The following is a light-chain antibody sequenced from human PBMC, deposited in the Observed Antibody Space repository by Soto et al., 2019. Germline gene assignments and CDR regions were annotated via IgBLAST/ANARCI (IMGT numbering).Light chain of an antibody. Sequence: DIQMTQSPSSLSASVGDRVTITCRASQSISSYLHGYQQKPGKAPKLLIYAASSLQSGVPSRFSGSGSGTDFTLTISSLQPEDFATYYCQQSYSTPMYTFGQGTKLEIK. V-gene: IGKV1-39*01. CDR1: QSISSY. CDR3: QQSYSTPMYT. CDR2: AAS. J-gene: IGKJ2*01.